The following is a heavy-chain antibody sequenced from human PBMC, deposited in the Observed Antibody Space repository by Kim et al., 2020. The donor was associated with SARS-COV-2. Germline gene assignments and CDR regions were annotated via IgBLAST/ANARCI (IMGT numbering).Heavy chain of an antibody. CDR3: ASTGLMDY. J-gene: IGHJ4*02. V-gene: IGHV4-34*01. CDR1: GGSFSGYY. D-gene: IGHD3-9*01. CDR2: INHSGST. Sequence: SETLSLTCAVYGGSFSGYYWSWIRQPPGKGLEWIGEINHSGSTNYNPSLKSRVTISVDTSKNQFSLKLSSVTAADTAVYYCASTGLMDYWGQGTLVTVSS.